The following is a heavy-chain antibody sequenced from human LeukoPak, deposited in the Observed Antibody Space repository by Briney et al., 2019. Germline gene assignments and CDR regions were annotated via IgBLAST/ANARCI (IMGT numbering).Heavy chain of an antibody. J-gene: IGHJ4*02. V-gene: IGHV4-59*08. CDR2: IFYSGTT. D-gene: IGHD3-3*01. CDR1: GGSISNHY. CDR3: ARLQFWSGHDY. Sequence: PSETLSLTCTVSGGSISNHYRSWVRQPPGKGLEYIGYIFYSGTTNYNPSLKSPVSISVDTSKNQFSLKLRSVTAADTAVYCCARLQFWSGHDYWGQGTLVTVSS.